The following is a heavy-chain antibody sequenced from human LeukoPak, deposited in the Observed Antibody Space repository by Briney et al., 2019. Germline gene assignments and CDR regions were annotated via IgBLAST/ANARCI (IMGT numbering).Heavy chain of an antibody. V-gene: IGHV4-31*03. CDR2: IYYSGST. D-gene: IGHD1-1*01. CDR1: GGSISSGGYY. CDR3: ARGRGLTSTGYYYYYMDV. Sequence: PSETLSLTCTVSGGSISSGGYYWSWIRQHPGKGLEWIGYIYYSGSTYYNPSLKSRVTISVGTSKNQFSLKLSSVTAADTAVYYCARGRGLTSTGYYYYYMDVWGKGTTVTVSS. J-gene: IGHJ6*03.